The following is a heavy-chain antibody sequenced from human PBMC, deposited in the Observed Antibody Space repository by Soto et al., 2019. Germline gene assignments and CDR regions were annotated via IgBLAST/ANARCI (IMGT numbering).Heavy chain of an antibody. CDR2: INPNSGGT. J-gene: IGHJ4*02. CDR3: AREYSSSYYLDY. V-gene: IGHV1-2*04. D-gene: IGHD6-6*01. Sequence: ASVKVSCKASGYTFTGYYMHWVRQAPGQGLEWMGWINPNSGGTNYAQKFQGWVTMTRDTSISTAYMELSRLRSDDTAVYFCAREYSSSYYLDYWGQGTLVTVSS. CDR1: GYTFTGYY.